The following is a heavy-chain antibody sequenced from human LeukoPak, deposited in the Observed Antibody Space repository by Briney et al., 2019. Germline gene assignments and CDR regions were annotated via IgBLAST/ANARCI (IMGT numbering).Heavy chain of an antibody. Sequence: SGGSLSLSCAASGFTFSDYYMSWIRQAPGKGLEWVSYISSSSSYIYYADSVKGRFTISRDNAKNSLYLQMNSLRAEDTAVYYCARGYRMGRFDYYYYMDVWGKGTTVTVSS. CDR1: GFTFSDYY. J-gene: IGHJ6*03. CDR2: ISSSSSYI. V-gene: IGHV3-11*06. D-gene: IGHD1-14*01. CDR3: ARGYRMGRFDYYYYMDV.